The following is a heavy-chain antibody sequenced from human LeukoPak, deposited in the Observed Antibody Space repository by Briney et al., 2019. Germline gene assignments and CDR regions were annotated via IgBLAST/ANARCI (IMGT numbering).Heavy chain of an antibody. CDR3: ARGPVGAREPYYFDY. V-gene: IGHV4-30-2*01. CDR1: GGSIRSGGYS. Sequence: SETLSLTCAVSGGSIRSGGYSWNWIRQPPGKGLEWIGYISYSESTSYNPSLQSRVTISMDRSNNQFSLRLTSLTAADTAVYYCARGPVGAREPYYFDYWGQGTLVTVSS. J-gene: IGHJ4*02. D-gene: IGHD1-26*01. CDR2: ISYSEST.